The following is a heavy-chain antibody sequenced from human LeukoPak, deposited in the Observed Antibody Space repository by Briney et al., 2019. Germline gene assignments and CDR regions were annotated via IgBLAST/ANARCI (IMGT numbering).Heavy chain of an antibody. CDR2: IYYSGST. D-gene: IGHD3-22*01. Sequence: SETMSLTCTVSGGSISSYYWSWIRQPPGKGLEWIGYIYYSGSTNYNPSLKSRVTISVDTSKTQFSLKLSSVTAADTAVYYCARDPQYYYDSSGYLGWYFDLWGRGTLVTVSS. CDR1: GGSISSYY. CDR3: ARDPQYYYDSSGYLGWYFDL. V-gene: IGHV4-59*01. J-gene: IGHJ2*01.